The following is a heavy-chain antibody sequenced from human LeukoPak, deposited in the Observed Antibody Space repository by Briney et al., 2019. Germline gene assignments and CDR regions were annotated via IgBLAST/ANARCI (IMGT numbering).Heavy chain of an antibody. D-gene: IGHD7-27*01. CDR3: ARNSGVY. Sequence: SETLSLTCSVSGGSISDFYWSWIRQPAGEGLEWIGRIYSSGNTNYNPSLQSRVTMSLDASKNQFFLRLSSVTAAGTAVYYCARNSGVYWGQGTLVTVSS. CDR2: IYSSGNT. V-gene: IGHV4-4*07. J-gene: IGHJ4*02. CDR1: GGSISDFY.